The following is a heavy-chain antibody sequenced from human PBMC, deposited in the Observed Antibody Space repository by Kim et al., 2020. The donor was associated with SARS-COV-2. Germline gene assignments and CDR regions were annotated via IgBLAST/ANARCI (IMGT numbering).Heavy chain of an antibody. V-gene: IGHV7-4-1*02. D-gene: IGHD4-4*01. CDR1: GYTFAHYS. CDR2: IHTVTGSP. J-gene: IGHJ4*02. CDR3: ARGWNSDSVSGYLDY. Sequence: ASVKVSCKPSGYTFAHYSIHWVRQAPGRGLEWMGWIHTVTGSPTYAHGFTGQFVFSLDTSVSTAYLEISSLTAADTAVYYCARGWNSDSVSGYLDYWGQGTLVTISS.